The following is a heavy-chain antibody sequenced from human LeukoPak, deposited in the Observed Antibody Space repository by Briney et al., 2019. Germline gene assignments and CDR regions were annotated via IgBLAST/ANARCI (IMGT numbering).Heavy chain of an antibody. CDR2: IYGSGST. Sequence: PSETLFLTCTVSGGSISSYYWSWIRQHPGKGLEWIGFIYGSGSTYYKSSLKSRVTISVDTSKNQFSLKLTSVTAADTAVYYCARWGFTRYCSGGSCYGGDYWGQGTLVTVSS. D-gene: IGHD2-15*01. CDR3: ARWGFTRYCSGGSCYGGDY. V-gene: IGHV4-59*06. J-gene: IGHJ4*02. CDR1: GGSISSYY.